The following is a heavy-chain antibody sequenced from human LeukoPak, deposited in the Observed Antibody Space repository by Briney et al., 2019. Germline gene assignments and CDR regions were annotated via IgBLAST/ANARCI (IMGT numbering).Heavy chain of an antibody. CDR2: INPNSGGT. J-gene: IGHJ6*02. CDR1: GGTLSSYA. CDR3: ARGPVKNYYYYGMDV. V-gene: IGHV1-2*04. Sequence: GASVKVSCTASGGTLSSYAMSWVRQAPGQGLEWMGRINPNSGGTNYAQKFQGWVTMTRDTSISTAYMELSRLRSDDTAVYYCARGPVKNYYYYGMDVWGQGTTVTVSS.